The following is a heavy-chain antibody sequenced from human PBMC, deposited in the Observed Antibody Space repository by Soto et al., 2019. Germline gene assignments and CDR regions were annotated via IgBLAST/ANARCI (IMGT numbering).Heavy chain of an antibody. Sequence: QVQLVESGGGLVKPGGSLRLSCVGSGFTFSDCYMGCVRQAPGKGLEWVSYISSTSSFTDYAESVKRRLIISRDNAKNSLFLQMNSLRAEDTALYYCARSDGYNDFDFWGQGNLVSVPS. CDR2: ISSTSSFT. CDR1: GFTFSDCY. CDR3: ARSDGYNDFDF. J-gene: IGHJ4*02. D-gene: IGHD5-18*01. V-gene: IGHV3-11*06.